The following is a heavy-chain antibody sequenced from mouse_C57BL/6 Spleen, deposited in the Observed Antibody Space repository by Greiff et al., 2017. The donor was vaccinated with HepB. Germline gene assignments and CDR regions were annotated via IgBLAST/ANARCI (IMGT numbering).Heavy chain of an antibody. V-gene: IGHV1-69*01. CDR2: IDPSDSYT. CDR1: GYTFTSYW. Sequence: VQLQQPGAELVMPGASVKLSCKASGYTFTSYWMHWVKQRHGQGLGWIGEIDPSDSYTNYNQKFKGKSTLTVDKSSSTAYMQLSSLTSEDSAVDYCAGVNLGFDSWGQGTTLTVTS. J-gene: IGHJ2*01. CDR3: AGVNLGFDS.